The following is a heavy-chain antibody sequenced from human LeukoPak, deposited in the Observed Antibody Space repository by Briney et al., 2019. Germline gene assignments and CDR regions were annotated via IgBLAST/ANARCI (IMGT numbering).Heavy chain of an antibody. CDR2: INSDGSSI. V-gene: IGHV3-74*01. Sequence: GGSLRLSCAASGFTFSSHWMHWVRQAPGKGLVWVSRINSDGSSISYADSVKGRFTISRDNAKNTLYLQMSSLRAEDTAVYYCARPDSSGYDYTPAEYFDYWGQGTLVTVSS. CDR3: ARPDSSGYDYTPAEYFDY. D-gene: IGHD3-22*01. J-gene: IGHJ4*02. CDR1: GFTFSSHW.